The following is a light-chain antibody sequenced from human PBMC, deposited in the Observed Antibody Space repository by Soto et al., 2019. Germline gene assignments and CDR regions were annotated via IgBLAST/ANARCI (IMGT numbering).Light chain of an antibody. Sequence: ERVMTQSPATLSVSPGERVTLSCRASQSFSSNLACYLQRPGQAPRLLIYGASTRATGIPARFSGSGSGTEFTLTISSLQSEDFGVYYCQQYNNWPRITFGQGTRLEI. CDR2: GAS. CDR3: QQYNNWPRIT. CDR1: QSFSSN. J-gene: IGKJ5*01. V-gene: IGKV3-15*01.